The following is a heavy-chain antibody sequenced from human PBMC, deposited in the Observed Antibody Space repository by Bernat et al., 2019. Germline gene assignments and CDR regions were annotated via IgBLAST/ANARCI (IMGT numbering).Heavy chain of an antibody. CDR1: GGSISSGSYY. V-gene: IGHV4-61*02. J-gene: IGHJ6*02. CDR3: ASGVSYYYGSGSYYYYGMDV. CDR2: IYTSGST. Sequence: QVQLQESGPGLVKPSQTLSLTCTVSGGSISSGSYYWSWIRQPAGKGLEWIGRIYTSGSTNYNPSLKSRVIISVDTSKNQFSLKLSSVTAADTAVYYCASGVSYYYGSGSYYYYGMDVWGQGTTVTVSS. D-gene: IGHD3-10*01.